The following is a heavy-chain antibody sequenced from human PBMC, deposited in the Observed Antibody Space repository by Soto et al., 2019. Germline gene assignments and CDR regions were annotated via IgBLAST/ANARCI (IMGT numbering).Heavy chain of an antibody. CDR1: GVTLSGRS. D-gene: IGHD3-10*01. CDR2: IDNAGTDS. V-gene: IGHV3-74*01. J-gene: IGHJ6*04. Sequence: EVQLVESGGGLVQPGGSLRLSCAASGVTLSGRSMHWVRQAPGKGLVWVSGIDNAGTDSTYADSVKGRFTSSRDNAKNMLYLQMNSLIGEDTAVYYCARGWFGPDVWGKGTTVTVSS. CDR3: ARGWFGPDV.